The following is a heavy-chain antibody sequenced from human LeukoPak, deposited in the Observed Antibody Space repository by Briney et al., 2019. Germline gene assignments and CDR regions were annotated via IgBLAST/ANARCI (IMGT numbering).Heavy chain of an antibody. CDR1: GLTFSSYA. D-gene: IGHD3-22*01. Sequence: GGSLRLSCAASGLTFSSYAMSWARQAPGQGLEWASAISGSGGSTFYADSVKGRFTVSRDNSKNTLYLQMNSLRAEDTAVYYCGPREDSSVKAYDYWGQGTLVTVSS. J-gene: IGHJ4*02. CDR3: GPREDSSVKAYDY. V-gene: IGHV3-23*01. CDR2: ISGSGGST.